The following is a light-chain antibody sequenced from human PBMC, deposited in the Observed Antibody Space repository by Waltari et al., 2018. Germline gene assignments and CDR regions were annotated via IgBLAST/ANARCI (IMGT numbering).Light chain of an antibody. CDR1: QDIRNN. CDR2: VAT. J-gene: IGKJ1*01. CDR3: LQHNSYPRA. V-gene: IGKV1-17*01. Sequence: DIQMTQSPSSLSASVGDTVTITCRASQDIRNNLDWFQQKPGRAPKRLIYVATSLQSGVPSRFNGSASGTEFTLTIVSLQPEDLATYFCLQHNSYPRAFGQGTRVEVK.